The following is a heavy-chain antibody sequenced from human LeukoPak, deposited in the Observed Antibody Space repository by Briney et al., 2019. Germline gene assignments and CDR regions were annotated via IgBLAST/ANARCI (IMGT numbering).Heavy chain of an antibody. V-gene: IGHV1-46*01. D-gene: IGHD5-12*01. CDR2: INPSGGST. CDR3: ASSVRGYSGYDHDAFDI. CDR1: GYTFTSYY. Sequence: ASVKVSCKASGYTFTSYYMHWVRQAPGQGLEWMGIINPSGGSTSYAQKFQGRVTMTGDTSTSTVYMELSSLRSEDTAVYYCASSVRGYSGYDHDAFDIWGQGTMVTVSS. J-gene: IGHJ3*02.